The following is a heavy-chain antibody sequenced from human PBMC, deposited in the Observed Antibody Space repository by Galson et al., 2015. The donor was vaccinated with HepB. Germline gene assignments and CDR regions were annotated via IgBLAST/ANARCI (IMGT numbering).Heavy chain of an antibody. D-gene: IGHD3-10*01. V-gene: IGHV3-30*18. CDR3: AKDGGPGVRGVRNWFDP. Sequence: SLRLSCAASGFTFSSYGMHWVRQAPGKGLEWVAVISYDGSNKYYADSVKGRFTISRDNSKNTLYLQMNSLRAEDTAVYYCAKDGGPGVRGVRNWFDPWGQGTLVTVSS. J-gene: IGHJ5*02. CDR2: ISYDGSNK. CDR1: GFTFSSYG.